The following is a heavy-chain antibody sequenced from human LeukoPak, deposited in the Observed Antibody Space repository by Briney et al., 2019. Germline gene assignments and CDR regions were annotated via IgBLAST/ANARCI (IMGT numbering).Heavy chain of an antibody. CDR3: ARAQVGSGWYNGDY. V-gene: IGHV3-33*01. CDR1: GFTFSSYA. Sequence: GRSLRLSCAASGFTFSSYAMRWVRQAPGKGLEWVAVIWYDGSNKYYADSVKGRFTISRDNSKNTLYLQTNSLRAEDTAVYYCARAQVGSGWYNGDYWGQGTLVTVSS. J-gene: IGHJ4*02. CDR2: IWYDGSNK. D-gene: IGHD6-19*01.